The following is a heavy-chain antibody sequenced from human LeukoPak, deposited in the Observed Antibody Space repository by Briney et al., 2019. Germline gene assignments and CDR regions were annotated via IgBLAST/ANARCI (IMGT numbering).Heavy chain of an antibody. CDR1: GGSISSSSYY. J-gene: IGHJ4*02. CDR2: IYYSGST. D-gene: IGHD6-19*01. V-gene: IGHV4-39*01. Sequence: SETLSLTCTVSGGSISSSSYYWGWIRQPPGKGLEWIGSIYYSGSTYYNPSLKSRVTISVDTSKNQFSLKLSSVTAADTAVYYCARPAVAGTAIDYWGQGTLVTVSS. CDR3: ARPAVAGTAIDY.